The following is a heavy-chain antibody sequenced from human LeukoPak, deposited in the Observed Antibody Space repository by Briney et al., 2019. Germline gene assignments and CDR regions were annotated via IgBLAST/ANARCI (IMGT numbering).Heavy chain of an antibody. J-gene: IGHJ6*02. V-gene: IGHV3-64*01. CDR1: GFTFSSYA. D-gene: IGHD2-21*02. CDR3: ARGGYCGGDCYSGLYYYYGMDV. Sequence: GGSLRLSCAASGFTFSSYAMHWVRQAPGKGLEYVSAISSSGGSTYYANSVKGRFTISRDNSKNTLYLQMGSLRAEDMAVYYCARGGYCGGDCYSGLYYYYGMDVWGQGTTVTVSS. CDR2: ISSSGGST.